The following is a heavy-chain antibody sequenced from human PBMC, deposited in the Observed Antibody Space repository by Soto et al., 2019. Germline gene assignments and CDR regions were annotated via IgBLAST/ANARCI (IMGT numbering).Heavy chain of an antibody. Sequence: PGGSLRLSCAASGFTFSSYAMHWVRQAPGKGLDYVSAISSNGGSTYYADSVKGRFTISRDNSKNTLYLQMNSLRPEDTAVYYCARDSADFCSCPIKGVPNCFDPWGQGTLVTVSS. CDR3: ARDSADFCSCPIKGVPNCFDP. CDR1: GFTFSSYA. D-gene: IGHD3-3*01. CDR2: ISSNGGST. J-gene: IGHJ5*02. V-gene: IGHV3-64*02.